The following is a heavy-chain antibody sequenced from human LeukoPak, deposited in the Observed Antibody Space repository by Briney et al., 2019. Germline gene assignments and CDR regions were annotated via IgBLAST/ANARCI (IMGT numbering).Heavy chain of an antibody. CDR1: GFSVRTTY. Sequence: GGSLRLSCAASGFSVRTTYMSWVRQAPGKRLEWVSYISSSGSTIYYADSVKGRFTISRDNAKNSLYLQMNSLRAEDTAVYYCAELGITMIGGVWGKGTTVTISS. J-gene: IGHJ6*04. CDR2: ISSSGSTI. V-gene: IGHV3-11*04. CDR3: AELGITMIGGV. D-gene: IGHD3-10*02.